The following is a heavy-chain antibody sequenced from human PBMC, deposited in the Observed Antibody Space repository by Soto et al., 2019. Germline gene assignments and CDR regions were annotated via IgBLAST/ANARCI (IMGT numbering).Heavy chain of an antibody. J-gene: IGHJ6*03. D-gene: IGHD4-17*01. CDR3: ARHDYGDYWGYYYYYYMGV. Sequence: QLQLQESGPGLVKPSETLSLTCTVSVGSISSSSYYWGWIRQPPVKGLEWIGSIYCSGSTYHNPSLTYRVPLSVDTSKNQFSLKQSSVPAGDTAVYYCARHDYGDYWGYYYYYYMGVWGKGTTVTVSS. V-gene: IGHV4-39*01. CDR2: IYCSGST. CDR1: VGSISSSSYY.